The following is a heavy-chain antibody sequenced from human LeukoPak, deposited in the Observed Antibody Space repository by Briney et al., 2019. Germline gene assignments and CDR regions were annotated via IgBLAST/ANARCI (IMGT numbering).Heavy chain of an antibody. V-gene: IGHV4-39*07. CDR3: ARETYYDISATNWFDP. J-gene: IGHJ5*02. D-gene: IGHD3-9*01. Sequence: SETLSLTCTVSGGSITSSSYYWGWIRQPPGKGLEWIGSIYYSGSTYYNPSLKSRVTISVDTSKNQFSLKLSSVTAADTAVYYCARETYYDISATNWFDPWGQGTLVTVSS. CDR2: IYYSGST. CDR1: GGSITSSSYY.